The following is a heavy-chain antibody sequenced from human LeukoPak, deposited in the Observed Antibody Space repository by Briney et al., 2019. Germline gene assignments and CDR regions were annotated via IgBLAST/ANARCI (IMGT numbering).Heavy chain of an antibody. D-gene: IGHD3-10*01. V-gene: IGHV3-53*01. CDR2: IYSGGST. Sequence: GGSLRLSCAASGFTFSSYSMNWVRQAPGKGLEGVSVIYSGGSTYYADSVKGRFTISRDNSKNTLYLQMNSLRAEDTAVYYCARIYGSGSYCLDYWGQGTLVTVSS. CDR1: GFTFSSYS. J-gene: IGHJ4*02. CDR3: ARIYGSGSYCLDY.